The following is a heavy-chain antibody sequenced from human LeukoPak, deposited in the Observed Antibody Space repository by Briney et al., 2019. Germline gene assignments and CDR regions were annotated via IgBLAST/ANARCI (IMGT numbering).Heavy chain of an antibody. Sequence: GGSLRLSCAASGFTFDDYAMHWVRQAPGKGLEWVSGTSWNSGSIGYADSVKGRFTISRDDAKNSLYLQINSLRAEDTALYYCATGVPTVSPFDYWGQGTLVTVSS. V-gene: IGHV3-9*01. D-gene: IGHD4-17*01. CDR1: GFTFDDYA. CDR3: ATGVPTVSPFDY. J-gene: IGHJ4*02. CDR2: TSWNSGSI.